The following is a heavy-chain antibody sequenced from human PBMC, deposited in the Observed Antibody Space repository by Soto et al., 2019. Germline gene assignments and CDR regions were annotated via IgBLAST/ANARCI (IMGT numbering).Heavy chain of an antibody. CDR3: VRDFRSSDF. D-gene: IGHD3-3*01. CDR2: INGVGTYT. J-gene: IGHJ4*02. Sequence: EVQLVESGGGSAQPGGSLRLSCAASGFTFSNYWIHWVRQAPGKGPMWVSRINGVGTYTNYVDSVRGRFSISRDNSENTVYLQMNSLRAEDTAMYYCVRDFRSSDFWGQGTPVTVSS. CDR1: GFTFSNYW. V-gene: IGHV3-74*01.